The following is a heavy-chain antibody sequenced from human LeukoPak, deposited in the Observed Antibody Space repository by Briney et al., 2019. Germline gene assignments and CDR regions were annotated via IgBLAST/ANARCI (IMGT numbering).Heavy chain of an antibody. CDR2: ISGSGGST. J-gene: IGHJ6*03. V-gene: IGHV3-23*01. CDR3: AKDSYSSSWMYYYYMDV. Sequence: GGSLRLSCAASGFTFSSYAMSWVRQAPGKGLEWVSAISGSGGSTYYADSLKGRFTISRENSKNPLSLQMNSLRAEDTDVYYCAKDSYSSSWMYYYYMDVWGKGTTVTVSS. CDR1: GFTFSSYA. D-gene: IGHD6-13*01.